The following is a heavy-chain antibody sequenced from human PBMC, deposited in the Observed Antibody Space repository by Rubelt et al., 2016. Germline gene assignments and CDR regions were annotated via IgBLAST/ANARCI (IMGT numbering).Heavy chain of an antibody. CDR1: GGSISSYY. V-gene: IGHV4-59*05. CDR2: IYYSGST. CDR3: ARHRGGYYIGYYYYYMDV. J-gene: IGHJ6*03. D-gene: IGHD3-3*01. Sequence: QVQLQESGPGLVKPSETLSLTCTVSGGSISSYYWSWIRQPPGKGLEWIGSIYYSGSTYYNPSLKGRVSISVDTSKNQFSLKLSSVTAADTAVYYCARHRGGYYIGYYYYYMDVWGKGTTVTVSS.